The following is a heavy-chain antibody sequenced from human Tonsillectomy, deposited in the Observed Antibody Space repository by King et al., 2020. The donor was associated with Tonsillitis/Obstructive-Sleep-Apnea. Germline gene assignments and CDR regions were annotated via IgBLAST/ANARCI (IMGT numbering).Heavy chain of an antibody. CDR3: AGDGSSGRDWFDP. Sequence: VQLVESGGGVVQPGRSLRLSCAASGFTFSSYAMHWVRQAPGKGLEWVAVISYDGSNKYYADSVKGRFTISRDNSKNTLYLQMNSQRAEDTAVYYCAGDGSSGRDWFDPWGQGTLVTVSS. D-gene: IGHD3-22*01. J-gene: IGHJ5*02. CDR1: GFTFSSYA. V-gene: IGHV3-30*04. CDR2: ISYDGSNK.